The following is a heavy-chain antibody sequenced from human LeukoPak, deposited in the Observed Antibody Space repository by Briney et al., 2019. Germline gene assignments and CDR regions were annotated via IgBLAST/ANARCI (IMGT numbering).Heavy chain of an antibody. Sequence: ASVKVSCTASGYTFTGYYMHWVRQAPGQGREWVGRINPNSGGTNYAQKFQGRVTMTRDTSISTAYMELSRLRSDDTAVYYCARADYYDSSGYFVCWGEGTLVTLSS. J-gene: IGHJ4*02. CDR3: ARADYYDSSGYFVC. CDR1: GYTFTGYY. V-gene: IGHV1-2*02. CDR2: INPNSGGT. D-gene: IGHD3-22*01.